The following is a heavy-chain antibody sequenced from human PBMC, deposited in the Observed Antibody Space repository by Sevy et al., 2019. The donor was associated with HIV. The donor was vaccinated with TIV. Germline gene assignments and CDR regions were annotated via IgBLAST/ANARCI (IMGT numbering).Heavy chain of an antibody. D-gene: IGHD4-4*01. V-gene: IGHV3-33*01. J-gene: IGHJ6*02. CDR3: ARLHYIYYGMDV. CDR1: GFTFSSYG. Sequence: GGSLRLSCAASGFTFSSYGMHWVHQALGKGLEWVAVIWYDGSNKYYADSVKGRFTISRDNSKNTLYLQMNSLRAEDTAVYYCARLHYIYYGMDVWGQGTTVTVSS. CDR2: IWYDGSNK.